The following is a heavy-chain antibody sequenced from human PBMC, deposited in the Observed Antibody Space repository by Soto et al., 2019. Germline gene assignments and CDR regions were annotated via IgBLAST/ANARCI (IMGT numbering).Heavy chain of an antibody. V-gene: IGHV1-18*01. CDR2: ISAYNGNT. D-gene: IGHD3-3*01. CDR1: GYTFTSYG. CDR3: ARDLRTRLRITIVGVVNIPGMDV. J-gene: IGHJ6*02. Sequence: ASVKVFCKASGYTFTSYGIRWVRQAPGQGREWMGWISAYNGNTNYAQTPQARVTMTTATSTSTAYMELRSLRSDDTAVYYCARDLRTRLRITIVGVVNIPGMDVWGQGTTVTVSS.